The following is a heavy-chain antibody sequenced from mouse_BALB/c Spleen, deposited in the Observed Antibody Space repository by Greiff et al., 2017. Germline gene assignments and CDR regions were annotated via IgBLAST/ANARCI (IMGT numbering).Heavy chain of an antibody. CDR2: INPSNGGT. Sequence: VQLQQPGAELVKPGASVKLSCKASGYTFTSYYMYWVKQRPGQGLEWIGGINPSNGGTNFNEKFKSKATLTVDKSSSTAYMQLSSLTSEDSAVYYCTRWLLDWYFDVWGAGTTVTVSS. CDR3: TRWLLDWYFDV. J-gene: IGHJ1*01. V-gene: IGHV1S81*02. D-gene: IGHD2-3*01. CDR1: GYTFTSYY.